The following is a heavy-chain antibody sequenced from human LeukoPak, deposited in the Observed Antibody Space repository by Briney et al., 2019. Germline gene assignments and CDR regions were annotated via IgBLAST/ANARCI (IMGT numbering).Heavy chain of an antibody. D-gene: IGHD4-17*01. J-gene: IGHJ5*02. CDR3: ATMTVTTSS. CDR2: INHSGST. Sequence: SETLSLTCTVSGGSISSSSYYWSWIRQPPGKGLEWIGEINHSGSTNYNPSLKSRVTISVDTSKNQFSLKLSSVTAADTAVYYCATMTVTTSSWGQGTLLTVSS. CDR1: GGSISSSSYY. V-gene: IGHV4-39*07.